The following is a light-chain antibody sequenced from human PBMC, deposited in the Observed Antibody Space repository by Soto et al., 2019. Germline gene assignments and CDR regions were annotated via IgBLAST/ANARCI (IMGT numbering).Light chain of an antibody. Sequence: EIVLTQSPATLSLSPGESATLSCRASQSVSSYLAWYQHRPGQAPRLLIFDASTRATGIPARFSGSGSGTDFTLTISSLEPEDFAVYYCQHRSNWLTFGGGTKVEIK. J-gene: IGKJ4*01. V-gene: IGKV3-11*01. CDR2: DAS. CDR3: QHRSNWLT. CDR1: QSVSSY.